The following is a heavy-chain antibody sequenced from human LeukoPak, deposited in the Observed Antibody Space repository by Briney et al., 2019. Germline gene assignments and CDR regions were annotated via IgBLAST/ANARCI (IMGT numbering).Heavy chain of an antibody. CDR2: IIGSGGST. Sequence: GGSLRLSCAASGFTFSSYAMSWVRQAPGKGLEWVSAIIGSGGSTYYADSVKGRFTISRDNSKNTLYLQMNSLRAEDTAVYYCAKRISDCSTINCHYSYYYGMTSGARGPRSPSP. D-gene: IGHD2-2*01. J-gene: IGHJ6*02. CDR3: AKRISDCSTINCHYSYYYGMTS. CDR1: GFTFSSYA. V-gene: IGHV3-23*01.